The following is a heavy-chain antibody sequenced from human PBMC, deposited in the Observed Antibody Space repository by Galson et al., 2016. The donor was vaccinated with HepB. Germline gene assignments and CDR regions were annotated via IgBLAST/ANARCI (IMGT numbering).Heavy chain of an antibody. D-gene: IGHD3-3*01. CDR2: ISSGGSSM. J-gene: IGHJ3*01. V-gene: IGHV3-48*03. CDR1: GFTFSKSE. Sequence: SLRLSCAASGFTFSKSEMNWVRQAPGEGLEWVSYISSGGSSMYYADSVKGRFTISRDNAKNSVSLQMNSLRAEDTAVYYCARVISRFLEWLYPDDAFDLWGQGTMVTVSS. CDR3: ARVISRFLEWLYPDDAFDL.